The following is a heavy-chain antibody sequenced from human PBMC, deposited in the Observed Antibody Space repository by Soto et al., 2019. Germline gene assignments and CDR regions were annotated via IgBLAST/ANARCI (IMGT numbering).Heavy chain of an antibody. CDR3: ASAHYDILTGSLTFDY. V-gene: IGHV1-2*02. D-gene: IGHD3-9*01. CDR2: INPNSGGT. J-gene: IGHJ4*02. CDR1: GDTFTANY. Sequence: ASVKVSCKASGDTFTANYVHWVRQAPGQGLEWMGWINPNSGGTNYAQKFQGRVTMTRDTSISTAYMELSRLRSDDTAVYYCASAHYDILTGSLTFDYWGQGTLVTVSS.